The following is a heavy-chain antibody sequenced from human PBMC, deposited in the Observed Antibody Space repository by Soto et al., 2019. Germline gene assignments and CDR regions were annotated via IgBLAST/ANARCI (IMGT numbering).Heavy chain of an antibody. Sequence: QVHLVQSGTEVKEPGASVKVSCKASASTFTGYTINWVRQAPGQGLEWMGWISTFNGNTKYAGNFEGRVTMTTNTSTTTASMELTSPTFDVSAVDFCARGTVTTGPWFGPWGPGTLVSV. CDR2: ISTFNGNT. CDR1: ASTFTGYT. CDR3: ARGTVTTGPWFGP. D-gene: IGHD4-17*01. V-gene: IGHV1-18*04. J-gene: IGHJ5*02.